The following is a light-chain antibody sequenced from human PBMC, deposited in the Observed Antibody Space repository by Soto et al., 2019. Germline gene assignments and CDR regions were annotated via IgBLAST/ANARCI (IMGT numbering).Light chain of an antibody. Sequence: DIQMTQSPSTLSASVGDRVTITCRASQSISSWLAWYQKKPGKAPKLLIYDASSLESGVPSRFSGSGSGTEFTLTISSLQPADFATYYCQQYNSYSRTFGQGTKVEIK. CDR1: QSISSW. CDR3: QQYNSYSRT. J-gene: IGKJ1*01. V-gene: IGKV1-5*01. CDR2: DAS.